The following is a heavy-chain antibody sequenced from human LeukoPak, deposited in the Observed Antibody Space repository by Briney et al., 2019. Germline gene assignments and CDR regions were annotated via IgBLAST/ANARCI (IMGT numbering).Heavy chain of an antibody. CDR2: ISYDGSNK. CDR1: GFTFSTYA. CDR3: ARDHCGFWSGFFY. V-gene: IGHV3-30*04. Sequence: GRSLRLSCAASGFTFSTYAMHWVRQAPGKGLEWVAVISYDGSNKYYADSVKGRFTISRDNSKNTLSLQMNSLRAEDTAVYYCARDHCGFWSGFFYWGQGTLVTVSS. D-gene: IGHD3-3*01. J-gene: IGHJ4*02.